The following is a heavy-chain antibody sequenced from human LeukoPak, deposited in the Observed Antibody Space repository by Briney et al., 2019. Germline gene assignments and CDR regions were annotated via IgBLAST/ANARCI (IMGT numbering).Heavy chain of an antibody. V-gene: IGHV3-48*04. D-gene: IGHD2-2*01. CDR3: ARLRSRGYEPMDV. Sequence: QAGGSLRLSCAASGFTFSSYSMNWVRQAPGKGLEWVSYISSSSSTIYYADSVKGRFTISRDNAKNSLYLQMNSLRAEDTAVYYCARLRSRGYEPMDVWGQGTTVTVSS. CDR1: GFTFSSYS. J-gene: IGHJ6*02. CDR2: ISSSSSTI.